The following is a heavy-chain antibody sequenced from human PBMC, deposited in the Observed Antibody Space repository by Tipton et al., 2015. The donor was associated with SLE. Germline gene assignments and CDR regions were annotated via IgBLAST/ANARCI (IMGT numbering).Heavy chain of an antibody. CDR1: GNTFTGYY. Sequence: QLVQSGAEVKNPGASVKVSCKAAGNTFTGYYMHWVRQAPGQGLEWMGWINPNTGNTNYAQKFQGRVTMTSDTPISTAYMELNSLASDHTAVYYCARALCGGNYLDHWGQGTLVTVSS. CDR3: ARALCGGNYLDH. V-gene: IGHV1-2*02. J-gene: IGHJ4*02. D-gene: IGHD2-21*01. CDR2: INPNTGNT.